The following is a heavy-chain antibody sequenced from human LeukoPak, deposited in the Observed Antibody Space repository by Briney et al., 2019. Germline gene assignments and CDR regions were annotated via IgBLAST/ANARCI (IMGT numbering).Heavy chain of an antibody. D-gene: IGHD2-21*01. CDR1: GFTFYDYA. CDR2: ISGDGGST. V-gene: IGHV3-43*02. J-gene: IGHJ6*02. Sequence: GGSLRLSCAASGFTFYDYAMHWVRHAPGKGLEWVSLISGDGGSTYYADSVKGRFTISRDNSKNSLYLQMNSLRTEDTALYYCAKGSSIGGYYYYYGMDVWGQGTTVTVSS. CDR3: AKGSSIGGYYYYYGMDV.